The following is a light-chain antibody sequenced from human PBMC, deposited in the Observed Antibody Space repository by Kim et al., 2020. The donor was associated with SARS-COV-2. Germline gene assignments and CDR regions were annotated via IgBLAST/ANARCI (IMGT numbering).Light chain of an antibody. Sequence: IHCKSSQSVLYSSNNNNYLAWYQQKPGPPPKLLIYWASTRESGVPDRFSGSGSGTDFTLTISSLQAEDVAVYYCQQYYSTPQAFGGGTKVDIK. CDR3: QQYYSTPQA. CDR2: WAS. CDR1: QSVLYSSNNNNY. J-gene: IGKJ4*01. V-gene: IGKV4-1*01.